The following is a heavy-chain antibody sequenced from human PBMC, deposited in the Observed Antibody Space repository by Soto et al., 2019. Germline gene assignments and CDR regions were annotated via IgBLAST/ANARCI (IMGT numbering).Heavy chain of an antibody. Sequence: GGSLRLSCAASGFTFTSFWMSWVRQAPGKGLEWVANIKADGSEKRYVDSVKGRFTISRDNANNLVYLQMNSLRAEDTALYFCGRDEVRNGVGVWGQGTTVTVSS. CDR2: IKADGSEK. V-gene: IGHV3-7*01. CDR1: GFTFTSFW. CDR3: GRDEVRNGVGV. J-gene: IGHJ6*02.